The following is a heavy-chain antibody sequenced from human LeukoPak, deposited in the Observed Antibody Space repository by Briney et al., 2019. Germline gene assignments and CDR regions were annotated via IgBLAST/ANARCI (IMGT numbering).Heavy chain of an antibody. Sequence: ASVTVSCKASGYTFTGYYMHWVRQAPGQGLEWMGWINPNSGGTNYAQKFQGRVTMTRDTSISTAYMELSRLRSDDTAVYYCARKGITGPHDAFDIWGQGTMVTVSS. CDR3: ARKGITGPHDAFDI. CDR1: GYTFTGYY. V-gene: IGHV1-2*02. D-gene: IGHD1-20*01. J-gene: IGHJ3*02. CDR2: INPNSGGT.